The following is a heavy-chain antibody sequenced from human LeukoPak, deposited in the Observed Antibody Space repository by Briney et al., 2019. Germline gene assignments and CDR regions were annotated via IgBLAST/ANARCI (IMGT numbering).Heavy chain of an antibody. D-gene: IGHD2-2*02. CDR2: IYHSGST. CDR1: GGSISSGGYY. V-gene: IGHV4-30-2*01. CDR3: ARGEYQLPYPMDV. J-gene: IGHJ6*03. Sequence: PSQTLSLTCTVSGGSISSGGYYWSWIRQPPGKGLEWIGYIYHSGSTYYNPSLKSRVTISVDRSKNQFSLKLSSVTAADTAVYYCARGEYQLPYPMDVWGKGTTVTVSS.